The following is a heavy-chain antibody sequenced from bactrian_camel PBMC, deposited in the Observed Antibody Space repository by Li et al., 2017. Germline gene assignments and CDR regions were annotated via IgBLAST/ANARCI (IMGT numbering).Heavy chain of an antibody. J-gene: IGHJ4*01. CDR2: ITSLPSLFRAA. D-gene: IGHD2*01. Sequence: HVQLVESGGGLVQPGEPLRLSCVASGITFSRHDMSWVRQAPGKEVEWVAGITSLPSLFRAASYADSVKGRFTISRDNAKDTLYLQMNSLKIEDTALYYCATRVSSGCTFSTPDGCYSHRGQGTQVTV. CDR1: GITFSRHD. V-gene: IGHV3S6*01.